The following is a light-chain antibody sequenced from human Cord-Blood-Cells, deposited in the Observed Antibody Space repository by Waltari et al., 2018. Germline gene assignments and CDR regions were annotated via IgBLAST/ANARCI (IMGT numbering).Light chain of an antibody. Sequence: SYELTPPPSVSVSPGQTASITCSGDKLGDKYACWYQQKPGQSPVLVIYQDSKRPSGIPERVSGSNSGNTATLTISGTQAMDEADYYCQAWDSSVVFGGGTKLTVL. J-gene: IGLJ2*01. CDR3: QAWDSSVV. CDR1: KLGDKY. CDR2: QDS. V-gene: IGLV3-1*01.